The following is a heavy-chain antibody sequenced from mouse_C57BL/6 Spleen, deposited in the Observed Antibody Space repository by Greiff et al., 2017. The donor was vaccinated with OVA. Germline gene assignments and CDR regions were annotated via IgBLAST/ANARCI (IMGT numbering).Heavy chain of an antibody. CDR3: ARSGGRGDFDY. Sequence: QVQLQQPGAELVKPGASVKLSCKASGYTFTSYWMHWVKQRPGQGLEWIGMIHPNSGSTNYNEKFKSKATLTVDKSSSTAYMQLSSLTSEDSAVYYCARSGGRGDFDYWGQGTTLTVSS. V-gene: IGHV1-64*01. J-gene: IGHJ2*01. CDR1: GYTFTSYW. D-gene: IGHD3-1*01. CDR2: IHPNSGST.